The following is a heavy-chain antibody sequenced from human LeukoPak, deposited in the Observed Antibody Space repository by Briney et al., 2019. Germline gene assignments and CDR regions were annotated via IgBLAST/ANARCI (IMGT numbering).Heavy chain of an antibody. D-gene: IGHD3-10*01. CDR2: ISSSGSTI. J-gene: IGHJ4*02. Sequence: GGSLRLSCAASGFTFSSYEMNWVRQAPGKGLEWVSYISSSGSTIYYADSVKGRFTISRDNAKNSLHLQMNSLRAEDTAIYYCVKPYYFSSGSLNWGQGTLVTVSS. CDR1: GFTFSSYE. V-gene: IGHV3-48*03. CDR3: VKPYYFSSGSLN.